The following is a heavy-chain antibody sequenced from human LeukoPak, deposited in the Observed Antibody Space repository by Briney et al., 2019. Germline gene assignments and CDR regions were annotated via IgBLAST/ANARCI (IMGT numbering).Heavy chain of an antibody. CDR2: IYYSGST. CDR3: ASCRDGYYYYYMDV. J-gene: IGHJ6*03. D-gene: IGHD5-24*01. CDR1: GGSISTYY. V-gene: IGHV4-59*01. Sequence: SETLSLTCTVSGGSISTYYWCWIRQPPGKGLEWIGYIYYSGSTNYKPSLKSRVTISVDTSKNQFSLKLSSLTAADTAVYYCASCRDGYYYYYMDVWGKGTTVTVSS.